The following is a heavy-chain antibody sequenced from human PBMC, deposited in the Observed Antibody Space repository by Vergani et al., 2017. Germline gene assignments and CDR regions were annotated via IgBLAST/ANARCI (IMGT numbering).Heavy chain of an antibody. Sequence: QVQLVQSGAEVKKPGSSVKVSCKASGGTFSSYTISWVRQAPGQGLEWMGRIIPILGIANYAQKFQGRVTITADKSTSTAYMELSSLRSEDTAVYYCAREATVTSVGVLDAFDIWGQGTMVTVSS. CDR2: IIPILGIA. V-gene: IGHV1-69*09. CDR3: AREATVTSVGVLDAFDI. J-gene: IGHJ3*02. CDR1: GGTFSSYT. D-gene: IGHD4-17*01.